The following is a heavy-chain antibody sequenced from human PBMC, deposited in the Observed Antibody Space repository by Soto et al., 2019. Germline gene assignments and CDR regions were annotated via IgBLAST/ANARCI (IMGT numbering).Heavy chain of an antibody. J-gene: IGHJ4*02. CDR1: GYTFSSYG. CDR2: NSAYNGDT. D-gene: IGHD2-8*01. V-gene: IGHV1-18*01. CDR3: ARSGAYCTSITCLFDSF. Sequence: QAQLVQSGAEVKKPGASVKVSCRASGYTFSSYGYAWVRQAAGQGLEWMGGNSAYNGDTNYAQKFQDIVTLTTDSSTTTAYMELRNLGSDDTAVYYCARSGAYCTSITCLFDSFWGLGTLVTVSS.